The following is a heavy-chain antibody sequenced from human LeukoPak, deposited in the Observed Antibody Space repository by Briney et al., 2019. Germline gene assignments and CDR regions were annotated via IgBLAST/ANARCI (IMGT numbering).Heavy chain of an antibody. CDR2: ISSSSSYI. CDR1: GLTFSSYS. V-gene: IGHV3-21*01. D-gene: IGHD6-19*01. CDR3: VKDARRTVGLSSGLYRGSYYFDY. J-gene: IGHJ4*02. Sequence: PGGSLRLSCAASGLTFSSYSMNWVRQAPGKGLEWVSSISSSSSYIYYADSVKGRFTISRDNAKKSLYLQMKSLGAEDTAVYYCVKDARRTVGLSSGLYRGSYYFDYWGQGTLVTVSS.